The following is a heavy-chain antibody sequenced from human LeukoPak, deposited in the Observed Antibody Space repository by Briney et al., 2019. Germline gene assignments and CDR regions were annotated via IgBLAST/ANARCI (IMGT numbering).Heavy chain of an antibody. Sequence: SETLSLTCTVSGGSISSSTYYWGWIRQPPGKGLEWIGSIYYSGSTNYNPSLKSRVTISVDTSKNQFFLKLSSVTAADTAVYYCARAVVHDYGGNPGDYFDYWGQGTLVTVSS. CDR1: GGSISSSTYY. CDR2: IYYSGST. D-gene: IGHD4-23*01. CDR3: ARAVVHDYGGNPGDYFDY. J-gene: IGHJ4*02. V-gene: IGHV4-39*07.